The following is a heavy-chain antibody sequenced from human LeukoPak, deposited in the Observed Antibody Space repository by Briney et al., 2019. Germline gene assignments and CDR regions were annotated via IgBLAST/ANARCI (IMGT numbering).Heavy chain of an antibody. D-gene: IGHD1-26*01. CDR3: ARVGGGIVGATPDY. J-gene: IGHJ4*02. CDR1: GFTFSSYS. V-gene: IGHV3-21*01. Sequence: GGSLRLSSAASGFTFSSYSMNWVRQAPGKGLEWVSSISSSSSYIYYADSVKGRFTISRDNAKNSLYLQTNSLRAEDTAVYYCARVGGGIVGATPDYWGQGTLVTVSS. CDR2: ISSSSSYI.